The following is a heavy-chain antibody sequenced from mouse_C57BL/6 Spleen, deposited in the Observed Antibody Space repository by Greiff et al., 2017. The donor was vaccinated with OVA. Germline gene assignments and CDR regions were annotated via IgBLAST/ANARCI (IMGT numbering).Heavy chain of an antibody. Sequence: EVMLVESGGGLVKPGGSLKLSCAASGFTFSSYAMSWVRQTPEKRLEWVATISDGGSYTYYPDNVKGRFTISRDNAKHNLYLQMSHLKSEDTAMYYCARAPYPYYFDYWGQGTTLTVSS. CDR3: ARAPYPYYFDY. D-gene: IGHD6-5*01. J-gene: IGHJ2*01. CDR2: ISDGGSYT. V-gene: IGHV5-4*03. CDR1: GFTFSSYA.